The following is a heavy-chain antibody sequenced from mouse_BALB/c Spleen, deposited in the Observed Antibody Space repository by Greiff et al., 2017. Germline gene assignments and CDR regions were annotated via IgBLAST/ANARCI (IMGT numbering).Heavy chain of an antibody. Sequence: VQLQQSGPGLVKPSQSLSLTCTVTGYSITSDYAWNWIRQFPGNKLEWMGYISYSGSTSYNPSLKSRISITRDTSKNQFFLQLNSVTTEDTATYYCARGTNWGEAWFAYWGQGTLVTVSA. CDR3: ARGTNWGEAWFAY. D-gene: IGHD4-1*01. CDR1: GYSITSDYA. J-gene: IGHJ3*01. CDR2: ISYSGST. V-gene: IGHV3-2*02.